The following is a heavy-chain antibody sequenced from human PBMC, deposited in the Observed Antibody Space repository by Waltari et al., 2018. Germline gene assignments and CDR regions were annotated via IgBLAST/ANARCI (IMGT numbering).Heavy chain of an antibody. CDR1: GFTFSSYG. CDR2: MNPNSGNT. Sequence: QVQLVESGGGVVQPGRSLRLSCAASGFTFSSYGMHWVRQATGQGLEWMGWMNPNSGNTGYAQKFQGRVTMTRNTSISTAYMELSSLRSEDTAVYYCARGGDTAMVNDAFDIWGQGTMVIVSS. CDR3: ARGGDTAMVNDAFDI. J-gene: IGHJ3*02. V-gene: IGHV1-8*02. D-gene: IGHD5-18*01.